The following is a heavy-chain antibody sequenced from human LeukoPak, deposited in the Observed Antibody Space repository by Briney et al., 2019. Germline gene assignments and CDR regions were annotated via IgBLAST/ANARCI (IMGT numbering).Heavy chain of an antibody. CDR3: ARDLSRIHLWSNPYFDY. V-gene: IGHV3-7*01. J-gene: IGHJ4*02. D-gene: IGHD5-18*01. CDR2: IKQDGSEK. Sequence: GGSLRLSCAASGFILSNYWMSWVRQAPGKGLEWVANIKQDGSEKYYVDSVKGRFTISRDNAKNSLYLQMNSLRAEDTAVYYCARDLSRIHLWSNPYFDYWGQGTLVTVSS. CDR1: GFILSNYW.